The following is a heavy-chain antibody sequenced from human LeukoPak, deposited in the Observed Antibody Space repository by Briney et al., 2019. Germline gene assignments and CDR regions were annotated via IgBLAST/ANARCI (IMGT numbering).Heavy chain of an antibody. J-gene: IGHJ3*02. CDR2: ISGSGGST. CDR3: AKHRPYCSGGSCHRAFDI. CDR1: GFTLSSSA. D-gene: IGHD2-15*01. V-gene: IGHV3-23*01. Sequence: GGSLRLSCAVSGFTLSSSAMSWVRQAPGKGLEWVSYISGSGGSTYYADSVKGRFTISRDNSKNTLYPQMNSLRGEDVAVYYCAKHRPYCSGGSCHRAFDIWGQGTVVTVSS.